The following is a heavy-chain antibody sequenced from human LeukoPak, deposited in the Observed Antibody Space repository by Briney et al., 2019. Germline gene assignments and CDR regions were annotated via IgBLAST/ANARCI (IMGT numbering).Heavy chain of an antibody. CDR1: GFTFSSYG. Sequence: GGPLRLSCAASGFTFSSYGMHWVRQAPGKGLGWMAVMWYDGSNKYYADSVKGRFTVSRDNSKNTLYLQMNSLRAEDTAVYYCARDRGPGYSYGVLDYWGQGTLVTVSS. V-gene: IGHV3-33*01. CDR2: MWYDGSNK. J-gene: IGHJ4*02. D-gene: IGHD5-18*01. CDR3: ARDRGPGYSYGVLDY.